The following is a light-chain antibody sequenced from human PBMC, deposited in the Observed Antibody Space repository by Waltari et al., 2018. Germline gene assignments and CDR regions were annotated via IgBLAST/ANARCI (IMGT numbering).Light chain of an antibody. CDR2: DAS. V-gene: IGKV3-20*01. CDR1: QSVGRS. J-gene: IGKJ1*01. CDR3: QMYVRLPVT. Sequence: EIVLTQSPGTLSLSQRERATLSCRASQSVGRSLAWYQQKPGQAPRLLIYDASKRATGIPERVSGSGSGTDFSLTISRLEPEDFAVYYCQMYVRLPVTFGQGTKVEIK.